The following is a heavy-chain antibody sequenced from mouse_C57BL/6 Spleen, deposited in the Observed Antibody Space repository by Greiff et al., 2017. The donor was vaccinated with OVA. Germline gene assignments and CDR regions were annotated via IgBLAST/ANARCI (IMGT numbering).Heavy chain of an antibody. J-gene: IGHJ2*01. D-gene: IGHD1-1*01. V-gene: IGHV1-53*01. CDR2: INPSNGGT. Sequence: QVQLQQPGTELVKPGASVKLSCKASGYTFTSYWMHWVKQRPGHGLEWIGNINPSNGGTNYNEKLKSKATLTVDKSSSTAYMQLSSLTSEDSAVYYCARSGFTTVVATDYWGQGTTLTVSS. CDR1: GYTFTSYW. CDR3: ARSGFTTVVATDY.